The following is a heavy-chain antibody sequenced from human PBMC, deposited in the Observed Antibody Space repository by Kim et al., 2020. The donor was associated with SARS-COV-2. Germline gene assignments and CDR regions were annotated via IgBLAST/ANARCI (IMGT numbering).Heavy chain of an antibody. CDR1: GYTFSNYF. Sequence: ASVKVSCKASGYTFSNYFMNWVRQAPGQGLEWIGWIDSNTGNPTYAQDFTGRFVFSLDSSVSTAYLQISSLKSEDTAVYYCARGGRYCSGNSCNSYNWFDTWGQGTLVTVSS. V-gene: IGHV7-4-1*02. CDR2: IDSNTGNP. J-gene: IGHJ5*02. CDR3: ARGGRYCSGNSCNSYNWFDT. D-gene: IGHD2-15*01.